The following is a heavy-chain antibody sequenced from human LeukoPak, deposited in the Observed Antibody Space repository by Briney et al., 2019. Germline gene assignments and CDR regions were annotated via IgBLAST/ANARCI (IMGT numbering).Heavy chain of an antibody. J-gene: IGHJ5*02. CDR1: GFTVSSNY. Sequence: GGSLRLSCAASGFTVSSNYMNWVRQAPGKGLEWVANIKQDGSEKYYVDSVKGRFTISRDNAKNSLYLQMNSLRAEDTAVYYCASSPYDILTGYKYNWFDPWGQGTLVTVSS. CDR2: IKQDGSEK. V-gene: IGHV3-7*01. D-gene: IGHD3-9*01. CDR3: ASSPYDILTGYKYNWFDP.